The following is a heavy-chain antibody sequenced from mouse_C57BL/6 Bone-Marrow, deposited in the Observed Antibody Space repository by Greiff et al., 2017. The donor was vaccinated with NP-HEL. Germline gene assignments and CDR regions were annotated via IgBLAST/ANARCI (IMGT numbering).Heavy chain of an antibody. V-gene: IGHV1-69*01. CDR3: ASSDGSSYLDY. CDR2: IDPSDSYT. Sequence: QVQLQQPGAELVMPGASVKLSCKASGYTFTSYWMHWVKQRPGQGLEWIGEIDPSDSYTNYNQKFKGKSTLTVDKSSSTAYMQLSSLTSEDSAVYYCASSDGSSYLDYWGQGTTLTVSS. J-gene: IGHJ2*01. D-gene: IGHD1-1*01. CDR1: GYTFTSYW.